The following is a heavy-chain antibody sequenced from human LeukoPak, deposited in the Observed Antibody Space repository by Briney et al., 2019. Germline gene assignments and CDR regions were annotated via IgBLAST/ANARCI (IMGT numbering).Heavy chain of an antibody. CDR1: EFSISSYW. V-gene: IGHV3-7*05. J-gene: IGHJ4*02. Sequence: GGSLRLSCAATEFSISSYWMSWVRQAPGKGLEWVANIKGDGSGRNYADSVKGRFTISRDNAKNSLYLQMNSLRAEDTALYYCASHDYGDYGTVYWGQGTLVTVSS. CDR2: IKGDGSGR. D-gene: IGHD4-17*01. CDR3: ASHDYGDYGTVY.